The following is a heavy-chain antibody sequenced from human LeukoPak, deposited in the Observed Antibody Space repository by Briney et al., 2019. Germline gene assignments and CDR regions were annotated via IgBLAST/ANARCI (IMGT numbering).Heavy chain of an antibody. V-gene: IGHV3-21*01. Sequence: GGPLRLSCAASGFTFSSYSMNGAPHAPGKGGEWVSSICSSSSYIYYADSVKGRFTISRDNAKNSLYLQMNSLRAEDTAVYYCASRCSSTSCYINGTTYHDYWGQGTLVTVSS. CDR1: GFTFSSYS. CDR2: ICSSSSYI. CDR3: ASRCSSTSCYINGTTYHDY. J-gene: IGHJ4*02. D-gene: IGHD2-2*02.